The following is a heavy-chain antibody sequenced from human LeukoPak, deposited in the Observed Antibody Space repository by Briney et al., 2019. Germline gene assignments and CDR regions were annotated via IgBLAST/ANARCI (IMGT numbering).Heavy chain of an antibody. Sequence: PSETLSLTCTVSGGSISSYYWSWIRQPPGKGLEWIGYIYYSGSTNYNPSLKSRVTISVDTSKNQFSLKLSSVTAADTAVYYCARVGWPYYYYMDVWGKGTTVTISS. D-gene: IGHD2-15*01. V-gene: IGHV4-59*01. CDR2: IYYSGST. CDR1: GGSISSYY. CDR3: ARVGWPYYYYMDV. J-gene: IGHJ6*03.